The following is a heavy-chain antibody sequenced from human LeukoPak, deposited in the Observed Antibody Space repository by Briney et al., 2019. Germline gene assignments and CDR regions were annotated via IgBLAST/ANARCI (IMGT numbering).Heavy chain of an antibody. CDR1: GFTFSAYN. Sequence: PGGSLTLTCAASGFTFSAYNMNWVRQAPGKGLEWLSFIRGGGGTIYYAASVKGRFTISRDNAKNSLYLQMNSLRAEDTAVYYCVRDSFDSTGQYYFDYWGLGTLVTVSS. CDR2: IRGGGGTI. CDR3: VRDSFDSTGQYYFDY. V-gene: IGHV3-48*04. J-gene: IGHJ4*02. D-gene: IGHD3-22*01.